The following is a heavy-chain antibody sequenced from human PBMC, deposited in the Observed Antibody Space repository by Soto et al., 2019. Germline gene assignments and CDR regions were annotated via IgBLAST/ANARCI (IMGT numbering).Heavy chain of an antibody. V-gene: IGHV3-23*01. J-gene: IGHJ5*02. CDR2: IRGSAGNT. Sequence: EVQLSQSGGGLVQPGGSLRLSCAASGFTFSDYGMSWVRQAPGKGLGWVSTIRGSAGNTYYVDSVKGRFTISRDDSTNTVYLQMNSLRAEDTAVYYCAKPLWFGESVFDPWGQGTLVIVSS. D-gene: IGHD3-10*01. CDR1: GFTFSDYG. CDR3: AKPLWFGESVFDP.